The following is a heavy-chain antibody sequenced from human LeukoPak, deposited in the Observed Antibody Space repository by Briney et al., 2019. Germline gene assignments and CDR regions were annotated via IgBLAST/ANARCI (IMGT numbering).Heavy chain of an antibody. V-gene: IGHV3-23*01. Sequence: GGSLRLSCTVSGFSFSSYAMSWVRQAPGKGLEWVSAISGSGGSTYYADSVKGRFTISSDNSKNTLYLQMNSLGDEDTAVYYCAKDRGAAAGLDYWGQGTLVTVSS. D-gene: IGHD6-13*01. J-gene: IGHJ4*02. CDR2: ISGSGGST. CDR1: GFSFSSYA. CDR3: AKDRGAAAGLDY.